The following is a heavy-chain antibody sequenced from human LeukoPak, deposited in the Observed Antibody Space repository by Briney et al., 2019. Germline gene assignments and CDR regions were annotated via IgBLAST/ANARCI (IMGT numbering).Heavy chain of an antibody. J-gene: IGHJ4*02. CDR2: ISAYNGNT. V-gene: IGHV1-18*01. D-gene: IGHD4-17*01. CDR1: GYTFTSYG. CDR3: ARDEGLTVTTGNFDY. Sequence: GASVTVSCKASGYTFTSYGISWVRQAPGQGLEGMGWISAYNGNTNYAQKLQGRVTMTTDTSTSTAYMELRSLRSDDTAVYYCARDEGLTVTTGNFDYWGQGTLVTVSS.